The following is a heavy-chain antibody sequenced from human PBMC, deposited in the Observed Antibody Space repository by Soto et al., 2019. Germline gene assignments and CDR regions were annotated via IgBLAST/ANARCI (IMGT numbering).Heavy chain of an antibody. CDR1: GGTVASSHW. Sequence: SETLSLTCGVSGGTVASSHWWSWVRQSPGGGLEWIGNVYHTGDTNLNPSLQSRVTISVDKSNNQFSLRLNSLTAADTAVYFCARDIVTAGGNNYFDPWGPGTLVTVSS. J-gene: IGHJ5*02. CDR2: VYHTGDT. V-gene: IGHV4-4*02. CDR3: ARDIVTAGGNNYFDP. D-gene: IGHD2-21*02.